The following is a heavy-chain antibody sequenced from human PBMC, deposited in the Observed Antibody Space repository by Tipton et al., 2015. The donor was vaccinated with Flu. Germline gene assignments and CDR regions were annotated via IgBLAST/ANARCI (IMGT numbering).Heavy chain of an antibody. D-gene: IGHD5-18*01. J-gene: IGHJ4*02. CDR2: ISWNNGII. V-gene: IGHV3-9*01. Sequence: SLRLSCAASGFIFDDYAMHWVRQAPGKGLEWVSGISWNNGIIGYADSVKGRFTISRDHAKNSVYLEMNSLRPDDTALYYCAKDLTTDTGMPFDYWGQGTLVTVSS. CDR1: GFIFDDYA. CDR3: AKDLTTDTGMPFDY.